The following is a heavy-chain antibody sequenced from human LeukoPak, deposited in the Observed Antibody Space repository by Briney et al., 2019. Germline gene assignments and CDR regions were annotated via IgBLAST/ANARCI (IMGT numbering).Heavy chain of an antibody. CDR1: GFTFSNYG. J-gene: IGHJ4*02. V-gene: IGHV3-33*01. D-gene: IGHD3-10*01. Sequence: GGSLRLSCAASGFTFSNYGMHWVRQAPGKGLEWVALIWYDGSNKYYADSVKGGFTISRDNSKNTLYLQMNSLRAEDTAVYYCAGSYYNVFDYWGQGTLVTVSS. CDR2: IWYDGSNK. CDR3: AGSYYNVFDY.